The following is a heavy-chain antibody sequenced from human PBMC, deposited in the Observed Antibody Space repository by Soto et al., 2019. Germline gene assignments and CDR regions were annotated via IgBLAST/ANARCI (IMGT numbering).Heavy chain of an antibody. D-gene: IGHD3-16*01. V-gene: IGHV3-23*01. CDR3: ARPYVEVAVNDAFDI. J-gene: IGHJ3*02. Sequence: EVQLLESGGGLVQPGGSLRLSCAASGFTFSTYALTWVRQARGKGLEWVSSIGTHADTTYYVDSVKGRFSISRDNSKNTVYLQMSSLSAADTAVYYCARPYVEVAVNDAFDIWGRGTMVTVSS. CDR1: GFTFSTYA. CDR2: IGTHADTT.